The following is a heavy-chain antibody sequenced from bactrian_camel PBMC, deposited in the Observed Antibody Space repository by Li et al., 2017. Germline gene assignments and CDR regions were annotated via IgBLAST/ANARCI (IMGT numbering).Heavy chain of an antibody. J-gene: IGHJ4*01. D-gene: IGHD3*01. Sequence: HVQLVESGGGLVQPGGSLRLSCDASKYTFNKHCMAWFRQAPGKEREGVAFIHSVYESPVYGDSVKGRFEISLVKKTLYLQMNSLKPEDTAIYYCAADAGSRRLGCYDPRWPLQFRYEYNYWGQGTQVTVS. CDR3: AADAGSRRLGCYDPRWPLQFRYEYNY. V-gene: IGHV3S61*01. CDR1: KYTFNKHC. CDR2: IHSVYESP.